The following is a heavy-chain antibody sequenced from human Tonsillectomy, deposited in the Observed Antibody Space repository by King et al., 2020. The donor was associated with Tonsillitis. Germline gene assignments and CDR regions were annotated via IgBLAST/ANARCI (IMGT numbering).Heavy chain of an antibody. V-gene: IGHV1-18*04. CDR1: GYTFTRYG. J-gene: IGHJ4*02. Sequence: GQLVQSGAEVKKPGASVNVSCKASGYTFTRYGISWVRQAPGQGLEWMGWISAYNGNTNYAQELQGRVTMTTDTSTSTAYMELRSLRSDDTAVYYCARISPFGMGILYYFDSWGQGTLVTVSS. CDR2: ISAYNGNT. D-gene: IGHD3-3*02. CDR3: ARISPFGMGILYYFDS.